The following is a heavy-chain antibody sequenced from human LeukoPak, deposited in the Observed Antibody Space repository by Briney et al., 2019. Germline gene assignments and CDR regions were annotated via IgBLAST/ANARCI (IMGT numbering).Heavy chain of an antibody. CDR1: GGSFNGYY. J-gene: IGHJ4*02. V-gene: IGHV4-34*01. CDR2: INHSGRT. D-gene: IGHD1-26*01. Sequence: SETLSLTCAVYGGSFNGYYWSWIRQPPGKGLEWIGEINHSGRTTYNSSLKSRVTISVYTSKNQFSLKLSSVTAADTAVYYCARRPRNSGSDDGPPGLDYWGQGTLVTVSS. CDR3: ARRPRNSGSDDGPPGLDY.